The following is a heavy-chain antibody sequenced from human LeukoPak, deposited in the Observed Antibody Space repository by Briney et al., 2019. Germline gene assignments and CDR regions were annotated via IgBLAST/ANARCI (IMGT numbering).Heavy chain of an antibody. CDR3: VKLSSGSGSKFGFDS. CDR2: ITNGGVTT. CDR1: GFTFGSYA. V-gene: IGHV3-23*01. D-gene: IGHD6-19*01. J-gene: IGHJ4*02. Sequence: GGSLRLPCAASGFTFGSYAMSWVRQTPGKSLEWVSIITNGGVTTYYADSVRGRFTISRDNSKNMLYLQMNSLRAEDTAVYYCVKLSSGSGSKFGFDSWGQGTLVTVSS.